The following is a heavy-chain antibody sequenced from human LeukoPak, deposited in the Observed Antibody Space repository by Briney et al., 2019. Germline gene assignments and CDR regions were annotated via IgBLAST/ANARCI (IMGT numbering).Heavy chain of an antibody. J-gene: IGHJ4*02. CDR2: IYYSGNT. D-gene: IGHD3-22*01. CDR3: ARIRVINPRLDY. V-gene: IGHV4-39*01. Sequence: SETLSLTCTVSGGSISSGNSYWGWIRQPPGKGLEWIGSIYYSGNTYYNASLKSRVSISVDTSKNQFSLKLSSVTAADTAVYYCARIRVINPRLDYWGQGTLVTVSS. CDR1: GGSISSGNSY.